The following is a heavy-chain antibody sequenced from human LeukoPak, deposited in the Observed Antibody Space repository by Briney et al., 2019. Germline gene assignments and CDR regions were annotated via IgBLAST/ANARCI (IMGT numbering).Heavy chain of an antibody. Sequence: SETLSLTCTVSGGSISSYYWSWIRQTPGKGLEWIGYIYYSGSTNFNPSLKSRVTISVDTSKNQFSLKMSSVTAADTAVYFCARGGPPGYYYNYYMDVWGKGTTVTISS. CDR1: GGSISSYY. CDR2: IYYSGST. CDR3: ARGGPPGYYYNYYMDV. V-gene: IGHV4-59*01. J-gene: IGHJ6*03.